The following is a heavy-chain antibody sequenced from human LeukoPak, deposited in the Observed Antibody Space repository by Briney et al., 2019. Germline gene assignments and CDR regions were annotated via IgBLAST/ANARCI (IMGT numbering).Heavy chain of an antibody. Sequence: EGSLRLSCAASGFTVGNNYMNWVRQAPGKGLEWVSLIFSHGETSYADSVKGRFTISRDNSKNTLYLQMNGLRVEDTAVYYCARDPPAVSINTYAWGQGTLVTVSS. CDR2: IFSHGET. CDR1: GFTVGNNY. CDR3: ARDPPAVSINTYA. V-gene: IGHV3-66*01. D-gene: IGHD2-8*01. J-gene: IGHJ4*02.